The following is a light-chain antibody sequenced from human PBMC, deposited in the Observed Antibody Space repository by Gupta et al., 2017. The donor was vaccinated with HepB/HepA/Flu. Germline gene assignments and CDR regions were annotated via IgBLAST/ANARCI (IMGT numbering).Light chain of an antibody. CDR3: QSYDDRRSDWV. CDR1: SSNIGAHYD. CDR2: GNT. J-gene: IGLJ3*02. V-gene: IGLV1-40*02. Sequence: SLLPQPPSLSVSPVPRVPLSCFGNSSNIGAHYDVHWYQQSPGATPQLLIYGNTHRPSGVPDRFAGSKSGTSASLAITCLQGDDEADYYCQSYDDRRSDWVCGGGTKLTV.